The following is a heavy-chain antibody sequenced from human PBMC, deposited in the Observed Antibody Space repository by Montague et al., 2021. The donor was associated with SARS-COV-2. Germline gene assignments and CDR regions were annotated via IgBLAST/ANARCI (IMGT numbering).Heavy chain of an antibody. V-gene: IGHV4-59*01. Sequence: SETLSLTCTVSGGSISSYYWSWIRQPPGKGLEWIGYIYYSGCTNYNPSLKSRVTISVDTSKNQFSLKLSSVTAADTAVYYCARGAGRGSGYGKYYYYYYGMDVWGQGTTVTVSS. CDR1: GGSISSYY. CDR2: IYYSGCT. D-gene: IGHD5-12*01. CDR3: ARGAGRGSGYGKYYYYYYGMDV. J-gene: IGHJ6*02.